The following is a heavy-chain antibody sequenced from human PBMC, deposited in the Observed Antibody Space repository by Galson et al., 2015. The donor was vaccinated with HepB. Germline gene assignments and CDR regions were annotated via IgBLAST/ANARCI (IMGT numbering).Heavy chain of an antibody. Sequence: ETLSLTCNVTGGSISSYYWSWIRQPAGKGLEWIGRVHATGGPAYNPSLETRIAMSVDTSKKQVSLQLRSVTAADTAVYYCAGNKYFDLWGQGTLVTVSS. V-gene: IGHV4-4*07. J-gene: IGHJ4*02. CDR1: GGSISSYY. D-gene: IGHD1/OR15-1a*01. CDR3: AGNKYFDL. CDR2: VHATGGP.